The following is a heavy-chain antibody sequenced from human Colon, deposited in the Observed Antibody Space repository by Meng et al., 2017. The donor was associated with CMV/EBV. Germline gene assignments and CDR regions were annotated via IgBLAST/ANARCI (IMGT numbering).Heavy chain of an antibody. D-gene: IGHD3-3*01. V-gene: IGHV3-7*01. Sequence: GESLKISCAVSGFTFSRNWMTWVRQAPGKGLEWVANINQDGSETYYVDSVKGRFTISRDNARNSLYLQMNSLRVEDTAVYCCARITTFGVGLHGMDVWGQGTTVTVSS. CDR1: GFTFSRNW. CDR3: ARITTFGVGLHGMDV. CDR2: INQDGSET. J-gene: IGHJ6*02.